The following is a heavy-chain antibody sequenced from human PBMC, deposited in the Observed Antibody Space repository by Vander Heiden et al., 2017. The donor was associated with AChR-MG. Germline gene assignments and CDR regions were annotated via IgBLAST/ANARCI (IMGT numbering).Heavy chain of an antibody. CDR1: DFTFNTYS. J-gene: IGHJ6*03. Sequence: EVQLVESGGGLVKPGGSLRLCCAASDFTFNTYSMNWVRQAPGKGLEWVSSISSSGVDIQYADSVKGRFTISRDNAKHSLYLQMNGLRAEDTAVYYCAGRIAVNYYYYYYMDVWGKGTTVTVSS. D-gene: IGHD6-19*01. CDR2: ISSSGVDI. V-gene: IGHV3-21*01. CDR3: AGRIAVNYYYYYYMDV.